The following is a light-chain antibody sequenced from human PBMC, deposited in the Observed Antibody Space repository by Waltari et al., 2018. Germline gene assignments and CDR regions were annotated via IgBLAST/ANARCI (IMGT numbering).Light chain of an antibody. CDR1: SSDVGGYNS. V-gene: IGLV2-14*01. Sequence: QSALTQPASVSGSPGQSLTISCTGSSSDVGGYNSVSWYQQYPGKVPKIMIYEVNNRPSGVSSRFSGSKSGNTASLTISGLQADDEADYYCSSFTSRHLYVFGTGTAVTVL. CDR3: SSFTSRHLYV. J-gene: IGLJ1*01. CDR2: EVN.